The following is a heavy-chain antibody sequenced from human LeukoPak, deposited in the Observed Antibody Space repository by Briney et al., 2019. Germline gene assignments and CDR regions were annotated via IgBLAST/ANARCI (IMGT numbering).Heavy chain of an antibody. D-gene: IGHD6-19*01. CDR1: GFTFSSYA. Sequence: GGSLRLSCAASGFTFSSYAMSWVRQAPGKGLEWVSAISGSGGSTYYADSVKGRFTISRDNSKDTLYLHMNSLRAEDTAVYYCAKGMGIAVAGPGIDYWGQGTLVTVSS. V-gene: IGHV3-23*01. CDR2: ISGSGGST. CDR3: AKGMGIAVAGPGIDY. J-gene: IGHJ4*02.